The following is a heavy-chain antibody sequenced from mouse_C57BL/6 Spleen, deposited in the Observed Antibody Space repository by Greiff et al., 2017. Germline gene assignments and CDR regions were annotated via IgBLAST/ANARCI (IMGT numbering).Heavy chain of an antibody. J-gene: IGHJ1*03. D-gene: IGHD1-1*01. CDR1: GYAFSSYW. CDR3: ARSHYYGSSYWYFDD. CDR2: IYPGDGDT. V-gene: IGHV1-80*01. Sequence: VQLQQSGAELVKPGASVKISCKASGYAFSSYWMNWVKQRPGKGLEWIGQIYPGDGDTNYNGKLKGKATLTADKSSSTAYMQLSSLTSEDSAVYFCARSHYYGSSYWYFDDWGTGTTVTVSS.